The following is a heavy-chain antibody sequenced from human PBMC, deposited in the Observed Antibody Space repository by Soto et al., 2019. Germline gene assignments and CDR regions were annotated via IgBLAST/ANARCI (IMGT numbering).Heavy chain of an antibody. CDR1: GGSFSGYY. CDR2: INHSGST. J-gene: IGHJ4*02. D-gene: IGHD4-17*01. Sequence: PSETLSLTCAVDGGSFSGYYWSWIRQPPGKGLEWIGEINHSGSTNYNPSLKSRVTISVDTSKNQFSLKLSSVTAADTAVYYCARYDYGDNPYFDYWGQGTLVTVSS. CDR3: ARYDYGDNPYFDY. V-gene: IGHV4-34*01.